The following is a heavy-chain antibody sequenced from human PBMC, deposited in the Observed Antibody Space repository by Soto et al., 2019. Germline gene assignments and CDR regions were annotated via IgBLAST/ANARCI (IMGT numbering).Heavy chain of an antibody. J-gene: IGHJ4*02. D-gene: IGHD5-18*01. V-gene: IGHV4-39*01. CDR2: IYYSGST. CDR1: GGSISSSSYY. CDR3: ARLRVVYSYGYPKKASSGY. Sequence: PSETLSLTCTVSGGSISSSSYYWGWIRQPPGKGLEWIGSIYYSGSTYYNPSLKSRVTISVDTSKNQFSLKLSSVTAADTAVYYCARLRVVYSYGYPKKASSGYWGQGTLVTVSS.